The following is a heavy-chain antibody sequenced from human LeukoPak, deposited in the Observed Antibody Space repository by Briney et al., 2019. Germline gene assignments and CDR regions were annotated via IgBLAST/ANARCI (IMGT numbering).Heavy chain of an antibody. CDR3: ARESDSSGFGAFDI. Sequence: GGSLRLSCAASGFTFSNYWMSWVRQAPGKGLEWVANINQDGSEKYYVDSVKGRFTISRDNAKNSLHLQMNSLRAEDTAVYYCARESDSSGFGAFDIWGQGTMVTVSS. V-gene: IGHV3-7*04. J-gene: IGHJ3*02. CDR1: GFTFSNYW. D-gene: IGHD3-22*01. CDR2: INQDGSEK.